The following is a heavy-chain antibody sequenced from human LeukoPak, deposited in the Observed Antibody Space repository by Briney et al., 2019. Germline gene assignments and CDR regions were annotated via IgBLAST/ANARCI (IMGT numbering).Heavy chain of an antibody. J-gene: IGHJ4*02. D-gene: IGHD5-18*01. CDR1: GYTFTNYG. CDR2: ISTYNGNT. Sequence: GASVKVSCKASGYTFTNYGITWVRQAPGRGLEWMGWISTYNGNTDYAQNVQGRVTMTTDTSTSTAYMELRSLRSDDTAVYYCARAASGYSYGYGAYWGQGTLVTVSS. CDR3: ARAASGYSYGYGAY. V-gene: IGHV1-18*01.